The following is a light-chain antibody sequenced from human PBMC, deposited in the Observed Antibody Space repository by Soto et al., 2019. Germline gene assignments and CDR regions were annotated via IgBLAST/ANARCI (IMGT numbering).Light chain of an antibody. CDR3: SSFTRINTYV. CDR2: DVT. CDR1: SSDVGAYNY. V-gene: IGLV2-14*03. Sequence: QSALTQPASVSGSPGQSITISCTGTSSDVGAYNYVSWYQQLPGKAPKLMIYDVTNRPSGVSIRFSGSKSGNTASLTISGLQAEDEGDYYCSSFTRINTYVFGTGTKVTVL. J-gene: IGLJ1*01.